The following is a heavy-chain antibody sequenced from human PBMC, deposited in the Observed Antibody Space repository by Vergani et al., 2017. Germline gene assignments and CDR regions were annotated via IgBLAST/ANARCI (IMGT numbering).Heavy chain of an antibody. CDR3: AVSPTVTTVRWFDP. J-gene: IGHJ5*02. CDR2: IYYSGST. D-gene: IGHD4-17*01. CDR1: GGSISSGDY. V-gene: IGHV4-30-4*01. Sequence: QVQLQESGPGLVKPSQTLSLTCTVSGGSISSGDYWSWIRQPPGKGLEWIGYIYYSGSTYYNPSLKSRVTISVDTSKNQFSLKLSSVTAADTAVYYCAVSPTVTTVRWFDPWGQGTLVTVSS.